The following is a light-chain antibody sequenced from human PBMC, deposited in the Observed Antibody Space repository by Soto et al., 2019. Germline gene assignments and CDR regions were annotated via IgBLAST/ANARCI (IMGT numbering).Light chain of an antibody. Sequence: DIVMTQSPDSLAVSLGERATLNCKSSQSLLYSSNNKNYLGWYQHKPGQPPKLLMSWASTRESGVPDRFSASGSGTEFTLTISRLQAEDVAVYYCQQYYALPLSFGGGTRVEI. CDR3: QQYYALPLS. CDR1: QSLLYSSNNKNY. J-gene: IGKJ4*01. V-gene: IGKV4-1*01. CDR2: WAS.